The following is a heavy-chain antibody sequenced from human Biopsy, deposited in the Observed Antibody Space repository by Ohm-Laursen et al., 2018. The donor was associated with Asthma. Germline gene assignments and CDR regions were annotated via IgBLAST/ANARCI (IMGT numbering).Heavy chain of an antibody. D-gene: IGHD3-3*02. CDR1: GFTFGDYW. V-gene: IGHV3-7*01. J-gene: IGHJ1*01. CDR3: ARTFHFWSPYHAEHYQL. Sequence: LRLSCAASGFTFGDYWMSWARQVPGKGLEWVANIKHDGTEKNHVDSLKGRFTISRDNAKNSLYLQMNSLRAEDTAVYYCARTFHFWSPYHAEHYQLWGQGTLVTVPS. CDR2: IKHDGTEK.